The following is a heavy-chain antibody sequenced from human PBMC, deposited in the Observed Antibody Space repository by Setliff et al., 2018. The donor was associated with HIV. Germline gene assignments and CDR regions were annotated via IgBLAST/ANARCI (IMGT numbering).Heavy chain of an antibody. CDR3: ARGAYRFDS. CDR1: GGSFTAYY. CDR2: IHHGGST. J-gene: IGHJ5*01. Sequence: SETLSLTCAVYGGSFTAYYWTWIRQPPGKGLEWIGEIHHGGSTNYMPSLKNRVTISVDPSKNQFSLTLRSLTAADTAVYYCARGAYRFDSWGQGTLVTVSS. V-gene: IGHV4-34*01. D-gene: IGHD2-2*01.